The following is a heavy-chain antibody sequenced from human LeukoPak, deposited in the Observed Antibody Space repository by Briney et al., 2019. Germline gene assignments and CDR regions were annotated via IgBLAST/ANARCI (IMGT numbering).Heavy chain of an antibody. V-gene: IGHV4-34*01. D-gene: IGHD2-2*01. CDR3: ARQGSIKGFDY. J-gene: IGHJ4*02. Sequence: SETLSLTCAVYGGSFSGYYWTWIRQPPGKGLEWIGEINHSGSTNYNPSLKSRVTISVDTSKNQFSLKLSSVTAADTAVYYCARQGSIKGFDYWGQGTLVTVSS. CDR2: INHSGST. CDR1: GGSFSGYY.